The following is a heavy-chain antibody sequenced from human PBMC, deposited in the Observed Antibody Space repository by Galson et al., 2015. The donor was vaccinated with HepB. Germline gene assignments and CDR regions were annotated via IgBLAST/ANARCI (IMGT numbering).Heavy chain of an antibody. V-gene: IGHV1-24*01. CDR2: FDPEDGET. Sequence: SVKVSCKVSGYTLTELSMHWVRQAPGKGLEWMGGFDPEDGETIYAQKFQGRVTMTEDTSTDTAYMELSSLRSEDTAVYYCATGVGATTHGYYYYYMDVWGKGTTVTVSS. J-gene: IGHJ6*03. CDR1: GYTLTELS. CDR3: ATGVGATTHGYYYYYMDV. D-gene: IGHD1-26*01.